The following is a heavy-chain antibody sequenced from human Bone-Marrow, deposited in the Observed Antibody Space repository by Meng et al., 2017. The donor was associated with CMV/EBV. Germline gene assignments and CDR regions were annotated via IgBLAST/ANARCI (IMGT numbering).Heavy chain of an antibody. CDR1: GFTVSSNY. V-gene: IGHV3-53*01. CDR3: ARGGNDAYYYYYYGMDV. Sequence: GGSLRLSCAASGFTVSSNYMSWVRQVPGKGLEWVSVIYSGGSTYYADSVKGRFTISRDNSKNTLYLQMNSLRAEDTAVYYCARGGNDAYYYYYYGMDVWGQGTTVTGSS. J-gene: IGHJ6*02. CDR2: IYSGGST. D-gene: IGHD1-1*01.